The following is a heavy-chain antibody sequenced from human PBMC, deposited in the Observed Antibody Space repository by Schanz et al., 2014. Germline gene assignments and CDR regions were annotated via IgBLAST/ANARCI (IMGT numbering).Heavy chain of an antibody. D-gene: IGHD2-2*01. CDR3: ARSTSMYFLQ. J-gene: IGHJ1*01. CDR2: INGDGSST. CDR1: GFTFSSYW. Sequence: EVQLVESGGELVQPGGSLRLSCAASGFTFSSYWMHWVRQVPGKGPVWVSRINGDGSSTLYADSVKGRFTISRDNAKTTLYLQMNSLRAEDTAVYYCARSTSMYFLQWGQGPLVTVSS. V-gene: IGHV3-74*01.